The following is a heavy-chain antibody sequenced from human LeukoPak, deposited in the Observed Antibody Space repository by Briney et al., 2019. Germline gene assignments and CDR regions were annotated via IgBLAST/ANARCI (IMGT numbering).Heavy chain of an antibody. V-gene: IGHV3-23*01. CDR2: IIGSGVST. D-gene: IGHD6-19*01. CDR1: GFTFSSYS. CDR3: AKRDSSGWYYFDY. Sequence: GGSLRLSCAASGFTFSSYSMNWVRQAPGKGLEWVSAIIGSGVSTFYADSVKGRFTISRDNSKNMVYLQMNSLGAEDTAVYYCAKRDSSGWYYFDYWGQGSLVTVSS. J-gene: IGHJ4*02.